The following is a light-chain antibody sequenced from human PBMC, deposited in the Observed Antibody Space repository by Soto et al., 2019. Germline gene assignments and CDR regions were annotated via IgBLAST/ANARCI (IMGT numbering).Light chain of an antibody. V-gene: IGKV3-11*01. CDR3: QQRSNWPST. J-gene: IGKJ4*01. Sequence: EIVLTQSPATLSLSPGERAALSCRASQSVSSYFAWYQQKPGQAPRLLIYDASKTATGIPARFSGSGSGTDFTLNISSLEPEDFAVYYCQQRSNWPSTFGGGTNVEIK. CDR2: DAS. CDR1: QSVSSY.